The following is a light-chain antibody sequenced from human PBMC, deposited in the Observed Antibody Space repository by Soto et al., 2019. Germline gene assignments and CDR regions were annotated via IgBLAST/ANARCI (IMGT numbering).Light chain of an antibody. V-gene: IGKV3-20*01. Sequence: EIVLTQSPGTLSLSPGESATLSCRASERVNTNLAWYQQTPGQAPRLLIYGASSRATGIPDRFSGSGAGTDFTLTISRLEPEDFAVYYCQQYGILPSVFGGGTKVDIK. J-gene: IGKJ4*01. CDR1: ERVNTN. CDR2: GAS. CDR3: QQYGILPSV.